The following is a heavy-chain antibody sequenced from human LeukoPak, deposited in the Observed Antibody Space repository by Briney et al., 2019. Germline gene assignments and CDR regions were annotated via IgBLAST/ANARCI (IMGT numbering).Heavy chain of an antibody. V-gene: IGHV3-7*03. CDR3: AQTTVGNWFDP. CDR2: IKPDGSDT. CDR1: GFTFTSSX. D-gene: IGHD4-11*01. Sequence: SXXAXGFTFTSSXMTWXRQPXGXXXXXVGNIKPDGSDTYYVDSVKGRFTISRDNAKNTLYLQMNSLRAEDTAVYYCAQTTVGNWFDPWGQGTLVTVSS. J-gene: IGHJ5*02.